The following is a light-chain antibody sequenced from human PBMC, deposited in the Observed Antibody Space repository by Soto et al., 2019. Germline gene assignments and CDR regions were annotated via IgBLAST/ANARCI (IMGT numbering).Light chain of an antibody. J-gene: IGKJ2*01. CDR2: GAS. CDR1: QSVSSN. CDR3: QQYNNWPYT. V-gene: IGKV3-15*01. Sequence: EIVMTQSLATLSVSPRERATLSCRASQSVSSNLAWYQQKPGQAPRLLIYGASTRATGIPARFSGSGSGTEFTLTISSLQSEDFAVYYCQQYNNWPYTFGQGTKLEIK.